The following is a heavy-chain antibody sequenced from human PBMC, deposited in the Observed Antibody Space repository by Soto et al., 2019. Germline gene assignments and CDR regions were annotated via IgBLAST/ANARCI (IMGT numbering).Heavy chain of an antibody. D-gene: IGHD3-10*01. CDR1: GGSISSGGYY. Sequence: SETLSLTCTVSGGSISSGGYYWSWIRQHPRKGLEWIGYIYYSGSTYYNPSLQSRTTISVDTSKNQFSLKLFSVTAADTAVYYCTTQGFGFLHGLVDVWGQGTTVTVSS. J-gene: IGHJ6*02. V-gene: IGHV4-31*03. CDR3: TTQGFGFLHGLVDV. CDR2: IYYSGST.